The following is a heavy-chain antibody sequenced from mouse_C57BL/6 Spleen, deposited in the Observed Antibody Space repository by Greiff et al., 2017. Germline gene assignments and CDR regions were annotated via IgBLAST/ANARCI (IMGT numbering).Heavy chain of an antibody. D-gene: IGHD1-1*01. CDR2: IYPGDGDT. J-gene: IGHJ1*03. V-gene: IGHV1-80*01. CDR3: ARRGTTGYFDV. CDR1: GYAFSSSW. Sequence: VQLQQSGAELVKPGASVKISCKASGYAFSSSWMNWVKQRPGKGLEWIGQIYPGDGDTNYNGKFKGKATLTADKSSSTAYMQLSSLTSEDSAVDFCARRGTTGYFDVWGTGTTVTVSS.